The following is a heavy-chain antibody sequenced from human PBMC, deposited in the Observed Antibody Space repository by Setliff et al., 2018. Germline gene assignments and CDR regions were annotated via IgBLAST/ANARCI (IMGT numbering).Heavy chain of an antibody. CDR2: MYHSGST. CDR3: ARVPALGGIVGTHGVDY. J-gene: IGHJ4*02. V-gene: IGHV4-38-2*01. Sequence: PSETLSLTCAVSGFSVSSGYYWGWIRQPPGKGLEWIGCMYHSGSTYYNPSLKSRVTISIDTSKNSFSLKLASVTAADTAVYYCARVPALGGIVGTHGVDYWGQGTPVTVSS. D-gene: IGHD1-26*01. CDR1: GFSVSSGYY.